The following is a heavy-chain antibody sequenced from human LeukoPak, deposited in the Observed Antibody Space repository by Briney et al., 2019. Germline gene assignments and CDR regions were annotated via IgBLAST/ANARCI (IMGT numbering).Heavy chain of an antibody. D-gene: IGHD1-26*01. J-gene: IGHJ4*02. V-gene: IGHV3-21*04. CDR1: GFTFSSYS. CDR3: ARGGWELLAADY. Sequence: PGGSLRLSCAASGFTFSSYSMNWVRQAPGKGLEWVSYISSSSSYIYYADSVKGRFTISRDNAKNSLYLQMNSLRAEDTALYYCARGGWELLAADYWGQGTLVIVSS. CDR2: ISSSSSYI.